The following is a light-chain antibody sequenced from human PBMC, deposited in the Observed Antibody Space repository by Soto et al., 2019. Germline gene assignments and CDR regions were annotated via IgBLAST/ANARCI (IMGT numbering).Light chain of an antibody. CDR1: SSDVGAHNY. CDR2: EVS. V-gene: IGLV2-14*01. CDR3: SSYRSSGTLWL. Sequence: QSALTQPASVSGSPGQSITISCTGTSSDVGAHNYVSWYQQHPGKAPKVMIYEVSNRPSGVSDRFSGSKSGNTASLTISSLHAEDEADYYCSSYRSSGTLWLFGGGTKLTVL. J-gene: IGLJ3*02.